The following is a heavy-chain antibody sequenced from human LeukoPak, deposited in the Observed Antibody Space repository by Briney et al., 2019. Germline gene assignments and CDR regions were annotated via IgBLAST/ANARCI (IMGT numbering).Heavy chain of an antibody. D-gene: IGHD6-19*01. J-gene: IGHJ4*02. CDR1: GFTFSSYA. V-gene: IGHV3-23*01. Sequence: GGSLRLSCAASGFTFSSYAMSWVRQAPGKGLEWVSGISGSGGSTYYADSVKGRFTISRDNSKNTLYLQMNSLRAEDTAVYYCAREGSSGWYFDYWGQGTLVTASS. CDR3: AREGSSGWYFDY. CDR2: ISGSGGST.